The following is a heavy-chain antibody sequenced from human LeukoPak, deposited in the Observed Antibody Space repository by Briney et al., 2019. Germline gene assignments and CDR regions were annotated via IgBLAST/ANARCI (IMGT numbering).Heavy chain of an antibody. Sequence: GASVKVSCKASGYTFTGYYMHWVRQAPGQGLEWMGWINPNSGGTNYAQKFQGRVTMTRDTSISTAYMELSRLRSDDTAVYYCARGYSGYDFIWFDYWGQGTLVTVSS. CDR2: INPNSGGT. CDR1: GYTFTGYY. V-gene: IGHV1-2*02. CDR3: ARGYSGYDFIWFDY. D-gene: IGHD5-12*01. J-gene: IGHJ4*02.